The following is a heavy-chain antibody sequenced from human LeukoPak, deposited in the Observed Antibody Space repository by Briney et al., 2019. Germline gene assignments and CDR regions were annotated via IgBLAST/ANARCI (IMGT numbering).Heavy chain of an antibody. CDR1: GFSFSSYW. D-gene: IGHD3-22*01. J-gene: IGHJ4*02. V-gene: IGHV3-7*01. CDR2: IKYDGSLK. Sequence: GGSLRLSCAASGFSFSSYWMAWVRQAPGKGLEWVANIKYDGSLKFYGGSVKGRFIISRDNTKNSLYLEMNSLRVDDTALYFCAFSHDSSGNDWGQGTMVTVSS. CDR3: AFSHDSSGND.